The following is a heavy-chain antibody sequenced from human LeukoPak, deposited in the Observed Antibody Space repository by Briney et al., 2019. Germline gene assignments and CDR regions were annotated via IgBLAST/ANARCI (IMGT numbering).Heavy chain of an antibody. V-gene: IGHV3-33*08. J-gene: IGHJ4*02. CDR1: GFTFSSYA. CDR3: ATRSVYYDSSGYTFDY. D-gene: IGHD3-22*01. CDR2: IWYDGSNK. Sequence: PGGSLRLSCAASGFTFSSYAMSWVRQAPGKGLEWVAVIWYDGSNKYYADSVKGRFTISRDNSKNTLYLQMNSLRAEDTAVYYCATRSVYYDSSGYTFDYWGQGALVTVSS.